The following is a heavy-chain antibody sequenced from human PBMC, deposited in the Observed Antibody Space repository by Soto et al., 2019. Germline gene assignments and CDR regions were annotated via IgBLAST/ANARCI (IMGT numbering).Heavy chain of an antibody. J-gene: IGHJ4*02. V-gene: IGHV3-30*03. CDR1: GFTFSNYG. CDR2: ISYDGSSK. CDR3: ARLLREGILRATTPLGY. Sequence: QVQLVESGGGVVQPGRSLRLSCAASGFTFSNYGIHWVRQAPGKGLEWVAVISYDGSSKDYADSVKGRFTISRDNSKNTLYLQMNSLRIEDTAVYYCARLLREGILRATTPLGYWGQGTPVTVSS. D-gene: IGHD1-26*01.